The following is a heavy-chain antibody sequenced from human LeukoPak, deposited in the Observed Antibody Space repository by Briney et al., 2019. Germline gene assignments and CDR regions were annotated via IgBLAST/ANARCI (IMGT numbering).Heavy chain of an antibody. CDR1: GGSFSGYY. CDR3: ARGSGLDVVVPAANFDY. D-gene: IGHD2-2*01. Sequence: SETLSLTCAVYGGSFSGYYWSWIRQRPGKGLEWIGYIYYSGSTYYNPSLKSRVTISVDTSKNQFSLKLSSVTAADTAVYYCARGSGLDVVVPAANFDYWGQGTLVTVSS. V-gene: IGHV4-31*11. J-gene: IGHJ4*02. CDR2: IYYSGST.